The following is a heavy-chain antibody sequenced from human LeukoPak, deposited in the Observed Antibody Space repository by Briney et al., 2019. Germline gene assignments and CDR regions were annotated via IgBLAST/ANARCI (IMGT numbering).Heavy chain of an antibody. V-gene: IGHV3-23*01. D-gene: IGHD3-3*01. CDR2: IRSSGATT. CDR1: GFTFNNYA. CDR3: ARDEAPPYDFWSGYLGRYFDY. Sequence: GGSLRLSCATSGFTFNNYAMTWVRQAPGKGLEWVSAIRSSGATTYYADSVKGRFTISRDNSKNTLYLQMNSLRAEDTAVYYCARDEAPPYDFWSGYLGRYFDYWGQGTLVTVSS. J-gene: IGHJ4*02.